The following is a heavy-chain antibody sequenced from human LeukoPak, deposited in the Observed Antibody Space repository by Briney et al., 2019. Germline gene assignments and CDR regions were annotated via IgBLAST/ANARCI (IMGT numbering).Heavy chain of an antibody. D-gene: IGHD3-9*01. CDR3: ARGVSDILTGYYMSC. V-gene: IGHV3-21*01. CDR1: GFTFSSYS. CDR2: ISSSSSYI. J-gene: IGHJ4*02. Sequence: PGGSLRLSCAASGFTFSSYSMNWVRQAPGKGLEWGSSISSSSSYIYYADSVKGRFTISKDNAKNSLYLQMNSLRAEDTAVYYCARGVSDILTGYYMSCRGQGTLVTVSS.